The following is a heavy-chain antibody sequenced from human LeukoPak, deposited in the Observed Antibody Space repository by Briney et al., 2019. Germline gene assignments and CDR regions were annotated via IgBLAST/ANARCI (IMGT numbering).Heavy chain of an antibody. CDR3: ARVRPPGDYGGLSAEYFQH. J-gene: IGHJ1*01. CDR1: GFTFSSYA. D-gene: IGHD4-23*01. CDR2: ISYDGSNK. Sequence: GGSLRLSCAASGFTFSSYAMHWVRQAPGKGLEWVAVISYDGSNKYYADSVKGRFTISRDNAKNSLYLQMNSLRAEDTAVYYCARVRPPGDYGGLSAEYFQHWGQGTLVTVSS. V-gene: IGHV3-30-3*01.